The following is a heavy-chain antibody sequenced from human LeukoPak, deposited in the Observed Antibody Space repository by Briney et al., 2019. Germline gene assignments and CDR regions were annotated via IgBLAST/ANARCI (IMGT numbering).Heavy chain of an antibody. CDR2: IYISGSGST. CDR3: ARVSLGYAPTDV. D-gene: IGHD1-1*01. CDR1: GGSISSYY. Sequence: PSETLSLTCTVSGGSISSYYWSWIRQPAGKGLEWIGRIYISGSGSTNYNPSLKSRVTMSVDTSKNQFSLKLSSVTVADTAVYYCARVSLGYAPTDVWGKGTTVTVSS. V-gene: IGHV4-4*07. J-gene: IGHJ6*04.